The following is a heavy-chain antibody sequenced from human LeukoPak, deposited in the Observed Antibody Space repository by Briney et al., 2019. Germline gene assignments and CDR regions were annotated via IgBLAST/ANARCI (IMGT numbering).Heavy chain of an antibody. CDR2: ITSGGDYI. CDR1: GFTFNTFN. CDR3: ARGHYDVLAASYKWTPDY. D-gene: IGHD3-9*01. J-gene: IGHJ4*02. Sequence: GGSLRLSCAASGFTFNTFNMNWVRQAPGKGLEWVSSITSGGDYIYYADSVKGRFTTSRDNAKNSLSLQLNSLRVEDTAVYYCARGHYDVLAASYKWTPDYWGQGTLVTVST. V-gene: IGHV3-21*01.